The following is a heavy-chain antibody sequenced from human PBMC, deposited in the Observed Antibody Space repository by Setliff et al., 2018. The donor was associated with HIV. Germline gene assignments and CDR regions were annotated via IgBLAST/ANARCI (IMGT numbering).Heavy chain of an antibody. J-gene: IGHJ5*02. D-gene: IGHD3-10*01. CDR1: GYIFSRYG. V-gene: IGHV1-18*01. CDR3: ARDAGTGGPGRSVDP. CDR2: ISGYTGIT. Sequence: WASVKVSCKISGYIFSRYGVTWVRQAPGQGLEWMGYISGYTGITHYAQNFQGRVAMTTDPSKYTAYMELRSLNYDDTGVYYCARDAGTGGPGRSVDPWGQGTMVTVSS.